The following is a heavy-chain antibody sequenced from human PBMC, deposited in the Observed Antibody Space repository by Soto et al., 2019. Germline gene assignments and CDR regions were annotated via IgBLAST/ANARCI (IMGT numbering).Heavy chain of an antibody. D-gene: IGHD3-3*01. V-gene: IGHV1-18*01. J-gene: IGHJ3*02. CDR2: ISAYNGNT. Sequence: ASVKVSCKASGYTFTSYGISWVRQAPGQGLEWMGWISAYNGNTNYAQKLQGRVTMTTDTSTSTAYMELRSLRSDDTAVYYCARVLRFLEWLPDAFDIRGQGTMVTVSS. CDR3: ARVLRFLEWLPDAFDI. CDR1: GYTFTSYG.